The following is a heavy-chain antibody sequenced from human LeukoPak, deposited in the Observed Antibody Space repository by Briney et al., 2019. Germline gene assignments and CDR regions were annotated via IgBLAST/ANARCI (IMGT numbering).Heavy chain of an antibody. J-gene: IGHJ6*02. Sequence: ASVKVSCEASGGTFSSYAISWVRQAPGQGLEWMGGIIPIFGTANYAQKFQGRVTITADESTSTAYMELSSLRSEDTAVYYCARDCSGGSCYSSLAYYYYGMDVWGQGTTVTVSS. D-gene: IGHD2-15*01. CDR1: GGTFSSYA. CDR2: IIPIFGTA. V-gene: IGHV1-69*01. CDR3: ARDCSGGSCYSSLAYYYYGMDV.